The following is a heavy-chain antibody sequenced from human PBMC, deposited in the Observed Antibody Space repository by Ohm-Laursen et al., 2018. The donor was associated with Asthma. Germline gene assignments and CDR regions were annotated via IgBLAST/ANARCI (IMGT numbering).Heavy chain of an antibody. CDR3: ARPYYDFWSGSRGWFDP. CDR1: GYTFTSYA. V-gene: IGHV7-4-1*02. D-gene: IGHD3-3*01. CDR2: INTNTGNP. J-gene: IGHJ5*02. Sequence: ASVKVSCNASGYTFTSYAMNWVRQAPGQGLEWMGWINTNTGNPTYAQGFTGRFVFSLDTSVSTAYLQISSLKAEDTAVYYCARPYYDFWSGSRGWFDPWGQGTLVTVSS.